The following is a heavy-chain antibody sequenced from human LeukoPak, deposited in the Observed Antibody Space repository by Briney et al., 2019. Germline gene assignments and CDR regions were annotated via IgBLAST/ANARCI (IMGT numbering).Heavy chain of an antibody. Sequence: GGPLDLPGAALDSPFGGNALSWFGRPPGRGLEGVSTISDTGGGTYYADSVKGRFTISRDNSKNTLYLQMNSLRAEDTAVYYCAKDRIAGRSDFDYWGQGTLVTVSS. CDR3: AKDRIAGRSDFDY. CDR1: DSPFGGNA. V-gene: IGHV3-23*01. J-gene: IGHJ4*02. D-gene: IGHD6-6*01. CDR2: ISDTGGGT.